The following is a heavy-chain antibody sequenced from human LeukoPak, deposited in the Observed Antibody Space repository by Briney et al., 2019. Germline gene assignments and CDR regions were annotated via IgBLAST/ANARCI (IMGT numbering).Heavy chain of an antibody. V-gene: IGHV4-30-4*08. Sequence: SQTLSLTXTVSGGSISSGDYYWSWIRQPPGKGLEWIGYIYYSGSTYYNPSLKSRVTISVDTSKNQFSLKLSSVTAADTAVYYCARVDLIVGATYFDYWGQGTLVTVSS. D-gene: IGHD1-26*01. J-gene: IGHJ4*02. CDR2: IYYSGST. CDR3: ARVDLIVGATYFDY. CDR1: GGSISSGDYY.